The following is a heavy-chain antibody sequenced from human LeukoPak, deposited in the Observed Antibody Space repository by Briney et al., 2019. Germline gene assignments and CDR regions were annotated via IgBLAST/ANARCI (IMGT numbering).Heavy chain of an antibody. J-gene: IGHJ4*02. CDR2: ISSRGDST. V-gene: IGHV3-23*01. CDR1: GFIFSNYA. Sequence: GGSLRLSCAASGFIFSNYAMSWVRQVPGRGLEWVSTISSRGDSTYVADSVKGRFTISRDNSKNSLYLQMNTVRAEDTAVYYCVKGPRPDITVAHSVENWGQGTLVTVSS. CDR3: VKGPRPDITVAHSVEN. D-gene: IGHD6-19*01.